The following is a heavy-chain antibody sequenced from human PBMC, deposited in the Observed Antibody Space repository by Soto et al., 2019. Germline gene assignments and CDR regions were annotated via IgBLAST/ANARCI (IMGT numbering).Heavy chain of an antibody. Sequence: QVQLVQSGAGVKKPGALVKVSCKASRYTFTIYAMHWVRQAPGQRLEWMGWLNARNGNTKYSQKFEGRATITRETSASTAHMALSSPRSEDTSLYYCARDPGYSYGYNWGQGTLVTVSS. CDR3: ARDPGYSYGYN. J-gene: IGHJ4*02. CDR1: RYTFTIYA. D-gene: IGHD5-18*01. V-gene: IGHV1-3*01. CDR2: LNARNGNT.